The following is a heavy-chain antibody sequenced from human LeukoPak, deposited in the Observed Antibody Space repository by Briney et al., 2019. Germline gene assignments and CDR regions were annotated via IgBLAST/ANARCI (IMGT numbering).Heavy chain of an antibody. J-gene: IGHJ2*01. CDR1: GGSISSYY. D-gene: IGHD6-25*01. Sequence: SETLSLTCTVSGGSISSYYWSWIRQPPGKGLEWIGYIYYSGSTNYNPSLKSRVTISVDTSKNQFSLKLSSVTAADTAVYYCARDAAKRYFDLWGRGTLVTVSS. V-gene: IGHV4-59*01. CDR3: ARDAAKRYFDL. CDR2: IYYSGST.